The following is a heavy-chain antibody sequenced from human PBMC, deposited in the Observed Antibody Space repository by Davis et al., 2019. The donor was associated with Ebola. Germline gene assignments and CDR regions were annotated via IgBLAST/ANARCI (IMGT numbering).Heavy chain of an antibody. J-gene: IGHJ6*02. CDR1: GYTFTGYY. Sequence: ASVKVSCNASGYTFTGYYMHWVRQAPGQGLEWMGWINPNSGGTNYAQKFQGRVTMTRDTSISTAYMGLIRLRSDDTAVYYCAVGGIVVVPAARHYYGMDVWGQGTTVTVSS. CDR3: AVGGIVVVPAARHYYGMDV. CDR2: INPNSGGT. D-gene: IGHD2-2*01. V-gene: IGHV1-2*02.